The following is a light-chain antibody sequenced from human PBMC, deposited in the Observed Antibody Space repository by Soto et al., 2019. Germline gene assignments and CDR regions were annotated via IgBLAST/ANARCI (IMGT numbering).Light chain of an antibody. CDR2: DAS. CDR3: QQRSILPLRT. CDR1: QSVSSY. Sequence: EIVLTQSPATLSLSPGERATLSCRASQSVSSYLAWYQQKPGQAPRLLIFDASNRATGIPARFSGSGSGTDFTLTISSLEREDFAVYYCQQRSILPLRTFGQGTKVEIK. V-gene: IGKV3-11*01. J-gene: IGKJ1*01.